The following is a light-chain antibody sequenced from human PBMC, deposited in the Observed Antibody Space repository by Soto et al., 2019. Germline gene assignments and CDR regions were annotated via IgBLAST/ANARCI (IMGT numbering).Light chain of an antibody. Sequence: ILLTQSPVTLSLSPWQRATLSCRASQSISTYLAWYQVKPGQAPRLLIYDASSRATGVPARFSGSGSGTDFSLTISSLEPEDVAVYYCQQRSQWPPMTFGQGTKVDIK. V-gene: IGKV3-11*01. CDR3: QQRSQWPPMT. CDR1: QSISTY. CDR2: DAS. J-gene: IGKJ1*01.